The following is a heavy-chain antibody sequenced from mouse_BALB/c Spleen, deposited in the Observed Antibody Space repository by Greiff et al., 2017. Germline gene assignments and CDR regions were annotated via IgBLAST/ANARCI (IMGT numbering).Heavy chain of an antibody. CDR3: ARKRIYYDYDYAMDY. CDR1: GFSLSTSGMG. V-gene: IGHV8-8*01. Sequence: QVQLKESGPGILQPSQTLSLTCSFSGFSLSTSGMGVGWIRQPSGKGLEWLAHIWWDDDKYYNTALKSGLTISKDTSKNQVFLKIASVDTADTATYYCARKRIYYDYDYAMDYWGQGTSVTVSS. CDR2: IWWDDDK. D-gene: IGHD2-4*01. J-gene: IGHJ4*01.